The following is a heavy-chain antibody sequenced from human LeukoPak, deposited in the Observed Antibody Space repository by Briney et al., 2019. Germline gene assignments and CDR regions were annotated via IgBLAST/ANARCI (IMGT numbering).Heavy chain of an antibody. CDR1: GFTVSSNY. CDR3: ARYYYDSSRGAY. D-gene: IGHD3-22*01. V-gene: IGHV3-74*01. Sequence: PGGSLRLSCAASGFTVSSNYMSWVRQAPGKGLVWVSRIKSDGSSTTYADSVKGRFTISRDNARNTLYLQMNSLRAEDTAVYYCARYYYDSSRGAYWGQGTLVTVST. CDR2: IKSDGSST. J-gene: IGHJ4*02.